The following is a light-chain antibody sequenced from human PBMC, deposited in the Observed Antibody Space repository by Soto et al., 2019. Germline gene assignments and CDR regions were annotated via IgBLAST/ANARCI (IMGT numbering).Light chain of an antibody. Sequence: ESVLTQSPGTLSLSPGEIATLSCRASLSGSSSYLAWYHQKPGQAPRLLIYGASSRATGIPDRFSGSGSGTDVTLPVSRLEPEHFAVYYCQQYGSSPRGFTFGPGAKVDIK. V-gene: IGKV3-20*01. CDR2: GAS. CDR1: LSGSSSY. J-gene: IGKJ3*01. CDR3: QQYGSSPRGFT.